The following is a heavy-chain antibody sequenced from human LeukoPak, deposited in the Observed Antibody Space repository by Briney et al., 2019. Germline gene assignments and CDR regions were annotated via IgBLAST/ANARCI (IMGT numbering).Heavy chain of an antibody. CDR1: GGSITNYY. CDR3: AREVVVAATWFDP. D-gene: IGHD2-15*01. Sequence: PSETLSLTYAVSGGSITNYYWSWIRQPPGKGLEWIGYIYYTGSTNYNPSLKSRVTISMDTSNNQFSLRLSSVTAADTAVYYCAREVVVAATWFDPWGQGTLVTVSS. CDR2: IYYTGST. J-gene: IGHJ5*02. V-gene: IGHV4-59*01.